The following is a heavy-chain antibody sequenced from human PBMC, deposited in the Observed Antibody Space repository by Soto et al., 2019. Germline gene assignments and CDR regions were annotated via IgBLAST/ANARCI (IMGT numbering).Heavy chain of an antibody. J-gene: IGHJ6*02. V-gene: IGHV1-18*01. CDR1: GYTFTNSG. Sequence: QVQLVQSGAEVKKPGASVKVSCKASGYTFTNSGISWVRQAPGQGLEWMGWISTDNGNKNYAQHLPGRVSMTTDTSTSTDYMDLRSLRSDDTSVYYFAREQGITTFGVYSMYYYGMDVWVQGTTVTVSS. CDR3: AREQGITTFGVYSMYYYGMDV. CDR2: ISTDNGNK. D-gene: IGHD3-3*01.